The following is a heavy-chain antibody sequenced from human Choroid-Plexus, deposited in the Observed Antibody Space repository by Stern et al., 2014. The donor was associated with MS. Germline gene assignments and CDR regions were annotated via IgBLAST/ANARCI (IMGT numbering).Heavy chain of an antibody. J-gene: IGHJ4*02. CDR2: ISYDGSK. Sequence: VQLVESGGGVVQPGRPLRLSCAASGFSFSSFGMHWVRQAPGKGLEWVALISYDGSKDYADSLKGRFAISRDNSKNTLYLQMNSLRAEDTAVYYCAKDRQYLTFFFDXXXQGSLVTVSS. V-gene: IGHV3-30*18. CDR3: AKDRQYLTFFFDX. D-gene: IGHD2/OR15-2a*01. CDR1: GFSFSSFG.